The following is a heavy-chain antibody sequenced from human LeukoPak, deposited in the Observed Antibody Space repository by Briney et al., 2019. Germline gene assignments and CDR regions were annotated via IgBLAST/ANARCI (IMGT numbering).Heavy chain of an antibody. CDR1: GLSFDDYG. CDR2: INWNGGST. Sequence: GGSLRLSCAASGLSFDDYGMSWVRQAPGKGLEWVSGINWNGGSTLYADSVKCRFTISRDNAKNSLYLQMKSLRAEDTALYYCARLGDGYTMFGYWGQGTLVTVSS. D-gene: IGHD5-24*01. CDR3: ARLGDGYTMFGY. V-gene: IGHV3-20*04. J-gene: IGHJ4*02.